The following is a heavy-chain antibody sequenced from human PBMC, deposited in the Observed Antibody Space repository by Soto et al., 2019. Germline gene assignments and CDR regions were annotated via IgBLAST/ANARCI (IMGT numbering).Heavy chain of an antibody. CDR3: AIPRGGVVY. CDR2: IHPRNGGT. J-gene: IGHJ4*02. V-gene: IGHV1-2*02. CDR1: GYSFTGNS. D-gene: IGHD5-12*01. Sequence: QVHLVQSGAEVKKPGASVKVSCKASGYSFTGNSIHWVRQAPGQGVEWMGWIHPRNGGTNYAQKFQGRVTMTRATSTRTAYMGLSRRPSDNQAVYYCAIPRGGVVYWGQGPLLTVSS.